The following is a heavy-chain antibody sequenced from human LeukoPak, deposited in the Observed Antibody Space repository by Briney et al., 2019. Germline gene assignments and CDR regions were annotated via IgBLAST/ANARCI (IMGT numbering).Heavy chain of an antibody. J-gene: IGHJ4*02. Sequence: GGSLRLSCAASGFIVSHNYMTWVRQAPGKGLEWISVIFDGTTYYADSVKGRFTISRDQANNTLYLQMNTLRDEDTAVYYCARGPRYSFYWGQGTLVSVSS. V-gene: IGHV3-53*01. CDR2: IFDGTT. CDR3: ARGPRYSFY. D-gene: IGHD6-13*01. CDR1: GFIVSHNY.